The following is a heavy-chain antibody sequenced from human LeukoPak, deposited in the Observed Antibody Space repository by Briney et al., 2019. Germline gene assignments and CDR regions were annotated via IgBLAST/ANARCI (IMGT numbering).Heavy chain of an antibody. CDR2: NHRKSGSN. CDR3: SRDGIGLPTIFSGRY. D-gene: IGHD3-3*01. J-gene: IGHJ4*02. CDR1: GYNLRDYY. Sequence: ASVKVSCKASGYNLRDYYMHWVRQAPGDGLEWIGRNHRKSGSNNYKRKYLGRHTNARDTPIDKHYMHLSKLTSVDTAGYYCSRDGIGLPTIFSGRYWGQGSLVTVSS. V-gene: IGHV1-2*06.